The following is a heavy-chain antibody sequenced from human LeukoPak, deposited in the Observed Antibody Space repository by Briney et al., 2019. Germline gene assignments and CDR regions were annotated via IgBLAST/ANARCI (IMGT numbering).Heavy chain of an antibody. D-gene: IGHD4-4*01. CDR1: GFTFSSYS. Sequence: GGSLRLSCAASGFTFSSYSMNWVRQAPGKGLEWVSSISSSSSYIYYADSVKGRFTISRDNAKNSLYLQMNSLRAEDTAVYYCARDRDETTVTTYYYYGMDVWGQGTTVTVSS. CDR3: ARDRDETTVTTYYYYGMDV. CDR2: ISSSSSYI. J-gene: IGHJ6*02. V-gene: IGHV3-21*01.